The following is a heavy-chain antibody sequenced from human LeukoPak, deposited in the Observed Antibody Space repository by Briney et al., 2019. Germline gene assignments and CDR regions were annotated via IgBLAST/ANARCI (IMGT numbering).Heavy chain of an antibody. CDR3: ARVGAGYDILTGLDY. Sequence: GGSLRLSCAASGFTFSSYSMNWVRQAPGKGLEWVSSISSSSSYIYYADSVKGRFTISRDNAKTSLYLQMNSLRAEDTAVYYCARVGAGYDILTGLDYWGQGTLVTVSS. D-gene: IGHD3-9*01. J-gene: IGHJ4*02. CDR1: GFTFSSYS. CDR2: ISSSSSYI. V-gene: IGHV3-21*01.